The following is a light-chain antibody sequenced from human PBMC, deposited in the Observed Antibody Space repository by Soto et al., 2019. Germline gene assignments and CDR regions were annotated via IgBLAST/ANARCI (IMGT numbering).Light chain of an antibody. J-gene: IGKJ4*01. CDR1: QDINIY. Sequence: DIQMTQSPSSLSASVGDRVTITCRAGQDINIYLAWYQQKPGKVPKLLISAASTLQSGVPSRFSGSGSGTDSTLTISSLQPEDVATYSCQKYDGAPLTFGGGTKVEIK. V-gene: IGKV1-27*01. CDR3: QKYDGAPLT. CDR2: AAS.